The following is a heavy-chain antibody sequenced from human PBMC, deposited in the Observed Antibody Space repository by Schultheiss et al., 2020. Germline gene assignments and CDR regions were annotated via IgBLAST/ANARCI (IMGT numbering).Heavy chain of an antibody. Sequence: SETLSLTCTVSGGSISTYYWSWIRQPAGKGLEWIGSISTSGNTNYNPSLKSRVTMSVDTSKNQFSLKLNAVTAADTAVYYCARGQHYDFWSDRRFDPWGQGTLGTVSS. V-gene: IGHV4-4*07. CDR3: ARGQHYDFWSDRRFDP. J-gene: IGHJ5*02. D-gene: IGHD3-3*01. CDR2: ISTSGNT. CDR1: GGSISTYY.